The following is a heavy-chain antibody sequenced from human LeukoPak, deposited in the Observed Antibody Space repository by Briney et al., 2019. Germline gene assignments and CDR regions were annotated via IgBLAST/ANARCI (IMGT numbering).Heavy chain of an antibody. J-gene: IGHJ4*02. V-gene: IGHV3-23*01. CDR1: GFTFSNFA. Sequence: PGGSLRLSCAASGFTFSNFAMSWVRQAPGKGLQWISAISDSGGGTFYADSAKGRFTISRDNSKNTLYLQMNRLRAEETAVNHGAKVGVGWVAFEYWGQGTLLTVSS. D-gene: IGHD3-16*01. CDR2: ISDSGGGT. CDR3: AKVGVGWVAFEY.